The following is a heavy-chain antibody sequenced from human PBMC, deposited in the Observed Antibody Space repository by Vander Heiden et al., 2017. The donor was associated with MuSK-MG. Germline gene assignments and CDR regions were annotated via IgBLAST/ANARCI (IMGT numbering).Heavy chain of an antibody. V-gene: IGHV3-30*04. CDR2: ISYDGSNK. D-gene: IGHD2-2*01. CDR1: GFTFSSYA. CDR3: ARDRLYYCSSTSCYGFDY. Sequence: QVQLVESGGGVVQPGRSLRLSCAASGFTFSSYAMHWVRQAPGKGLEWVAVISYDGSNKYYADSVKGRFTISRDNSKNTLYLQMNSLRAEDTAVYYCARDRLYYCSSTSCYGFDYWGQGTLVTVSS. J-gene: IGHJ4*02.